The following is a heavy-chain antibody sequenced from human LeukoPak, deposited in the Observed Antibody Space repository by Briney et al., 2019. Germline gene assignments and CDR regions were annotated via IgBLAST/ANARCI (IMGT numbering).Heavy chain of an antibody. CDR3: ARETAAGFDC. J-gene: IGHJ4*02. CDR2: ISGSGGTT. V-gene: IGHV3-23*01. CDR1: GFTFSDFA. D-gene: IGHD6-13*01. Sequence: PGGSLRLSCAASGFTFSDFAVGWVRQAPGKGLEWVSVISGSGGTTYYADSVKGRFTISRDNSKNTLYLQMNSLRAEDTAVYYCARETAAGFDCWGQGTLVTVSS.